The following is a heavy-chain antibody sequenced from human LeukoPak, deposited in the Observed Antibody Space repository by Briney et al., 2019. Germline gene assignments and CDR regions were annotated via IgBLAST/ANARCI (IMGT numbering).Heavy chain of an antibody. CDR1: GFTFSSYA. D-gene: IGHD3-22*01. CDR3: ARSFGSSGYRSPDAFDI. CDR2: ISYDGSNK. Sequence: PGRSLRLSCAASGFTFSSYAMHWVRQAPGKELEWVAVISYDGSNKYYADSVKGRFTISRDNSKNTLYLQMNSLRAEDTAVYYCARSFGSSGYRSPDAFDIWGQGTMVTVSS. V-gene: IGHV3-30-3*01. J-gene: IGHJ3*02.